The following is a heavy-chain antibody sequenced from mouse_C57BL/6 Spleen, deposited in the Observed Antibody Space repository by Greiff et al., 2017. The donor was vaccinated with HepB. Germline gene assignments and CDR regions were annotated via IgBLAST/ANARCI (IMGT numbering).Heavy chain of an antibody. J-gene: IGHJ4*01. V-gene: IGHV1-64*01. CDR1: GYTFTSYW. Sequence: QVQLKQPGAELVKPGASVKLSCKASGYTFTSYWMHWVKQRPGQGLEWIGMIHPNSGSTNYNEKFKSKAALTVDKSSSTAYMQLSSLTSEDSAVYYCARVSNYAMDYWGQGTSVTVSS. CDR3: ARVSNYAMDY. D-gene: IGHD1-1*01. CDR2: IHPNSGST.